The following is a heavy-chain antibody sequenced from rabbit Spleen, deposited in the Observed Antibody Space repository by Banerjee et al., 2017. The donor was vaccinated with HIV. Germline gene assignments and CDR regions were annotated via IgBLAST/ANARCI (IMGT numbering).Heavy chain of an antibody. CDR3: ARDPVIAGSAYYDL. D-gene: IGHD8-1*01. J-gene: IGHJ6*01. CDR1: GFSFSDRDV. V-gene: IGHV1S45*01. CDR2: INAATGKP. Sequence: QEQLVESGGGLVQPEGSLTLTCKASGFSFSDRDVMCWVRQAPGKGLEWIACINAATGKPVYATWAKGRFTISRTSSTTVTLRMTSLTAADRATYFCARDPVIAGSAYYDLWGQGTLVTVS.